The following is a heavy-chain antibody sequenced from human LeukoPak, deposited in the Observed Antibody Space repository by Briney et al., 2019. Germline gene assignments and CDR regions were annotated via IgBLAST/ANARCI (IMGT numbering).Heavy chain of an antibody. CDR3: ARVRYCGGDCYKEDY. CDR1: GYTFTSYG. CDR2: ISAYNGNT. Sequence: GASVKVSCKASGYTFTSYGISWVRQAPGQGLEWMGCISAYNGNTNYAQKLQGRVTMTTDTSTSTAYMELRSLRSDDTAVYYCARVRYCGGDCYKEDYWGQGTLVTVSS. D-gene: IGHD2-21*02. V-gene: IGHV1-18*01. J-gene: IGHJ4*02.